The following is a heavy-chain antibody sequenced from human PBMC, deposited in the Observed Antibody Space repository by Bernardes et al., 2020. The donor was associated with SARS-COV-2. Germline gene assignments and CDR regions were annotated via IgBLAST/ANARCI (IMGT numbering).Heavy chain of an antibody. V-gene: IGHV3-33*08. D-gene: IGHD1-20*01. CDR3: ARDGISGIDY. CDR2: ISHVGNNE. CDR1: GFNFSNAW. J-gene: IGHJ4*02. Sequence: GGSLRLSCAASGFNFSNAWMNWVRQAPGKGLEWAAFISHVGNNEYYADSVKGRFTISRDNSKNMIYLQMNSLRAEDTSVYYCARDGISGIDYWGQGTLVTVSS.